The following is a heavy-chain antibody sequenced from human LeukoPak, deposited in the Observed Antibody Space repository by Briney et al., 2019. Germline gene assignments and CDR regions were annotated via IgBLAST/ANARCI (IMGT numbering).Heavy chain of an antibody. CDR3: ARSQYHDILTGYYIGYFQH. Sequence: GGSLRLSCAASGFTVSSNYMSWVRQAPGKGLEWVSVIYSGGSTYYADSVKGRFTISRDNSKNTLYLQMNSLRAEDTAVYYCARSQYHDILTGYYIGYFQHWGQGTLVTVSS. J-gene: IGHJ1*01. CDR1: GFTVSSNY. CDR2: IYSGGST. D-gene: IGHD3-9*01. V-gene: IGHV3-53*01.